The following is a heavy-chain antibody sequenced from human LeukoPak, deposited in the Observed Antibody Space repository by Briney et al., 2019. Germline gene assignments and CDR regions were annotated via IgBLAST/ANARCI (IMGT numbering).Heavy chain of an antibody. J-gene: IGHJ5*02. CDR1: GFTFSNAW. D-gene: IGHD4-17*01. CDR2: IKSKTDGGTT. V-gene: IGHV3-15*01. CDR3: TTSNDYGDYGDNWFDP. Sequence: GGSLRLSCAASGFTFSNAWMSWVRQAPGKGLEWVGRIKSKTDGGTTDYAAPVKGRFTISRDDSKSTLYLQMNSLKTEDTAVYYCTTSNDYGDYGDNWFDPWGQGTLVTVSS.